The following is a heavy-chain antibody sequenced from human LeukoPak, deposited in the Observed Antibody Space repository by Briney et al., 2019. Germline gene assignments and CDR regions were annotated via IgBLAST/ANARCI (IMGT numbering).Heavy chain of an antibody. CDR1: GGSISSSSYY. V-gene: IGHV4-39*07. J-gene: IGHJ3*02. Sequence: SETLSLTCTVSGGSISSSSYYWGWIRQPPGKGLEWIGSIYYSGSTYYNPSLKRRVTISVDTSKKQFSLKLSSVTAADTAVYYCARLPLIYCASTTTPCDAFDIWGQGTMVTVSS. CDR2: IYYSGST. D-gene: IGHD2-2*01. CDR3: ARLPLIYCASTTTPCDAFDI.